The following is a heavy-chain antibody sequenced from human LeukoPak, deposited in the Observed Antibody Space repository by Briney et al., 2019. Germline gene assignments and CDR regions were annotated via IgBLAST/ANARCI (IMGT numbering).Heavy chain of an antibody. D-gene: IGHD5-24*01. CDR3: VRVQADGHSDI. J-gene: IGHJ3*02. Sequence: SETLSLTCTVSGGSINNYHWSWIRQPPGKGLEWIGYIYYRGSTSYNPSLKSRVTISVDMSKNQFSLKLNSVTAADTAVYYCVRVQADGHSDIWGQGTLVTVSS. CDR1: GGSINNYH. V-gene: IGHV4-59*01. CDR2: IYYRGST.